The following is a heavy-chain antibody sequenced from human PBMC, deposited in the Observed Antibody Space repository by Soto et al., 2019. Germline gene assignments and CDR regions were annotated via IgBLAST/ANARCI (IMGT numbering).Heavy chain of an antibody. J-gene: IGHJ4*01. CDR3: ARAHAPTLPFDY. Sequence: SETLSLTCTVSGGSVSSGDFYWSWIRQPPGKGLEWIGNIYYSGNAKYNPSLKSRVTISIDTSKSQFSLSLHSVTAADTAVYFCARAHAPTLPFDYWGLGTLVTVSS. D-gene: IGHD2-15*01. V-gene: IGHV4-61*08. CDR2: IYYSGNA. CDR1: GGSVSSGDFY.